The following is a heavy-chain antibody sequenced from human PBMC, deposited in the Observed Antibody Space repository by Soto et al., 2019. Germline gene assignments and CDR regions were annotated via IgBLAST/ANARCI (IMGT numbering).Heavy chain of an antibody. CDR2: INAGNGNT. Sequence: ASVKVSCKASGYTFTSYAMHWVRQAPGQRLEWMGWINAGNGNTKYSQKFQGRVTITRDTSASTAYMELSSLRSEDTAVYYCARDFNYYDSSGSYGYFDYWGQGTLVTVSS. J-gene: IGHJ4*02. CDR1: GYTFTSYA. D-gene: IGHD3-22*01. CDR3: ARDFNYYDSSGSYGYFDY. V-gene: IGHV1-3*01.